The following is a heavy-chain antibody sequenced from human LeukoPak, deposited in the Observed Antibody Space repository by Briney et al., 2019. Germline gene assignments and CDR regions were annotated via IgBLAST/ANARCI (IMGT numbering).Heavy chain of an antibody. Sequence: GGSLRLSCAASGFTFSTYSMNWVRQAPGKGLEWVSVIYSGGSTYYADSVKGRFTISRDNSKNTLYLQMNSLRAEDTAVYYCARGASGYCSGGSCSLAHFDHWGQGTLVTVSS. CDR2: IYSGGST. J-gene: IGHJ4*02. D-gene: IGHD2-15*01. CDR1: GFTFSTYS. CDR3: ARGASGYCSGGSCSLAHFDH. V-gene: IGHV3-66*01.